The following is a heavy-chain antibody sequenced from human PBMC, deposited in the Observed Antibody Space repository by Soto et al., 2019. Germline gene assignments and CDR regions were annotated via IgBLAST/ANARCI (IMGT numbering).Heavy chain of an antibody. CDR1: GVTFSSYW. CDR3: AIRASYYDSSGYFDY. CDR2: INSDGGST. J-gene: IGHJ4*02. D-gene: IGHD3-22*01. V-gene: IGHV3-74*01. Sequence: TGGVLRLSCAASGVTFSSYWMHWVRQAPGKGLVWVSRINSDGGSTSYADSVKGRFTISRDNAKNTLYLQMNSLRAEDTAVYYCAIRASYYDSSGYFDYWGQGTLVTVSS.